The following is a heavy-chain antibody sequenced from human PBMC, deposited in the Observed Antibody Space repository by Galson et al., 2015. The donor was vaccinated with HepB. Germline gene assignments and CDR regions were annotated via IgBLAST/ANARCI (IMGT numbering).Heavy chain of an antibody. CDR2: ISYHDGHT. CDR3: AKDVAGWSDGHFNNYHHYMDV. J-gene: IGHJ6*03. V-gene: IGHV3-30*12. CDR1: GFTFRDYV. Sequence: SLRLSCAASGFTFRDYVLHWVRQAPGNGLEWMASISYHDGHTEYGDSVKGRFPISRDNSESILYLQIHSLRTDDTALYHCAKDVAGWSDGHFNNYHHYMDVWGKGTTVTVS. D-gene: IGHD1-1*01.